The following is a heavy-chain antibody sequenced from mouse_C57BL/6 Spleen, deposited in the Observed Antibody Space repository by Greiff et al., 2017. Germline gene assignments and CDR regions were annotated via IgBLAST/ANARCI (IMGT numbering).Heavy chain of an antibody. D-gene: IGHD2-4*01. V-gene: IGHV1-26*01. CDR1: GYTFTDYY. J-gene: IGHJ3*01. CDR3: ARWGDYIAY. CDR2: INPNNGGT. Sequence: VQLQQSGPELVKPGASVKISCKASGYTFTDYYMNWVKQSHGKSLEWIGDINPNNGGTSYNQKFKGKATLTVDKSSSTAYMELRSLTSEDSAVYYCARWGDYIAYWGQGTLVTVSA.